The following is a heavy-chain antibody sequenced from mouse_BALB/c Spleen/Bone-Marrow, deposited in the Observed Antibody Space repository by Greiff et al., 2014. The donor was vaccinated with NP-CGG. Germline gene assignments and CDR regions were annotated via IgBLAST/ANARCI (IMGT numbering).Heavy chain of an antibody. CDR1: GFTFTDYY. CDR2: IRNKPNGYTT. Sequence: VQLKESGGGSVQPGNSLRLSCATSGFTFTDYYMTWVRQPPGKALEWLAFIRNKPNGYTTEYSASVKGRFTISRDNSQSILYLQMNTLRAEDSATYYCARDEGLLRFAYGGQGTLVPVSA. D-gene: IGHD2-3*01. CDR3: ARDEGLLRFAY. J-gene: IGHJ3*01. V-gene: IGHV7-3*02.